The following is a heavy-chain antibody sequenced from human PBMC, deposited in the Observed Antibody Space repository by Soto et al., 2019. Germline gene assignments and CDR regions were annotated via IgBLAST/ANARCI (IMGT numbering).Heavy chain of an antibody. CDR1: GFTFINTW. CDR2: VKSKTDGRTK. Sequence: EVQLVESGGGLVKPGGSLRLSCAASGFTFINTWMSWVRQAPGKGLGWVGRVKSKTDGRTKDYDPLVRGRFIISRDDSQKMVYLQMNSLKTEDSGVYFCTTGFSSGWFHYWGQGTLVTVSS. V-gene: IGHV3-15*01. D-gene: IGHD6-19*01. CDR3: TTGFSSGWFHY. J-gene: IGHJ4*02.